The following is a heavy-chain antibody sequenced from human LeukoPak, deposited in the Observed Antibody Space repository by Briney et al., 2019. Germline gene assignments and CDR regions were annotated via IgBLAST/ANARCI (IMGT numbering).Heavy chain of an antibody. J-gene: IGHJ3*02. D-gene: IGHD3-10*01. Sequence: GGSLRLSRAASGFTVSSNYMSWVRQAPGKGLEWVSVIYSGGSTYYADSVKGRFTISRDNSKNTLYLQMNSLRAEDTAVYYCAREGSGSHDAFDIWGQGTMVTVSS. V-gene: IGHV3-66*02. CDR1: GFTVSSNY. CDR2: IYSGGST. CDR3: AREGSGSHDAFDI.